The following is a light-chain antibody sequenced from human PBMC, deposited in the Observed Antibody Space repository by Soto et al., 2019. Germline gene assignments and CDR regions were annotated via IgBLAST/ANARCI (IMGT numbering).Light chain of an antibody. CDR1: QSVSSSY. CDR3: QQCGSSPWT. V-gene: IGKV3-20*01. CDR2: GAS. Sequence: EIVLTQSPGTLSLSPGERATLSCRASQSVSSSYLAWYQQKPGQAPRLLIYGASNRAAGIPDRFSGGGSGTDFTLTISRLEPEDFAVYYCQQCGSSPWTFGQGTKVDIK. J-gene: IGKJ1*01.